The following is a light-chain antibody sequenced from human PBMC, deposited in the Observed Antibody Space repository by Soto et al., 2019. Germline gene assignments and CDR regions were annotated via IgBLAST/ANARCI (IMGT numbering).Light chain of an antibody. CDR2: YDT. J-gene: IGLJ1*01. V-gene: IGLV3-21*04. CDR1: DIGTKN. CDR3: QVWDSTSDHYV. Sequence: SYELTQPPSVSVAPGQTARITCGGNDIGTKNVYWYQQKPGQAPLLVIYYDTDRPSGIPERFSGSNSRNTATLTISRVEAGDEADYYCQVWDSTSDHYVFGIGTKLTVL.